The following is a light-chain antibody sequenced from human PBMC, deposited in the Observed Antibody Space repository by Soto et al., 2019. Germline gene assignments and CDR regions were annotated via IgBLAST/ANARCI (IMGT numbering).Light chain of an antibody. Sequence: EIVMTQSPATLSVSPGERATLSCRASQSVSSNLAWYQQKPGQAPRPLIYGASTRATGIPARLSGSGSGTEFTLTIGSLQSEDFAVYYCQQYNNWPPWTFGQGTKVEIK. V-gene: IGKV3-15*01. CDR2: GAS. CDR1: QSVSSN. CDR3: QQYNNWPPWT. J-gene: IGKJ1*01.